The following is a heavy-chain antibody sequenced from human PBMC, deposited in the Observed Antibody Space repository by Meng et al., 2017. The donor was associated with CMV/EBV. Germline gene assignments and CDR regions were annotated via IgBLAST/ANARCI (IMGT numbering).Heavy chain of an antibody. Sequence: GSLRLSCAVYGGSSSGYYWSWIRQPPGKGLEWIGEINHSGSTNYNPSLKSRVTISVDTSKNQFSLKLSSVTAADTAVYYCARRGVLAGSDYWGQGTLVTVSS. J-gene: IGHJ4*02. CDR3: ARRGVLAGSDY. D-gene: IGHD3-10*01. V-gene: IGHV4-34*01. CDR1: GGSSSGYY. CDR2: INHSGST.